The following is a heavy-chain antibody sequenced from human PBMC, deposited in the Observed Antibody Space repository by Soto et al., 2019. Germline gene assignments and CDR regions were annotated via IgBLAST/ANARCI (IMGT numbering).Heavy chain of an antibody. CDR1: GFTFSNYA. CDR2: ISGSGTGA. CDR3: AIWSPTSSGYYGDY. Sequence: GGSLRLSCAASGFTFSNYAMSWVHQAPGKGLEWVSAISGSGTGAYYADSVKGRFTISRDNSKNTLYLQMNSLRAEDTARYYCAIWSPTSSGYYGDYWGQGTLVTVSS. D-gene: IGHD3-22*01. J-gene: IGHJ4*02. V-gene: IGHV3-23*01.